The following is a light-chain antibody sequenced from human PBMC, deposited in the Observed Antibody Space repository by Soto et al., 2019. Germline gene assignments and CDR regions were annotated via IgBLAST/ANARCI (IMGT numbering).Light chain of an antibody. CDR2: GPS. CDR1: QGVNSNH. CDR3: QQYGNSPIT. Sequence: IALTHSPCTLSLSPSYRPTLAVKSTQGVNSNHIAWYQQKPGQAPRLLISGPSSRATGIPSRFSGSGSGTEFTLTISRLEPEDSAVYHCQQYGNSPITFGQGTRLEIK. J-gene: IGKJ5*01. V-gene: IGKV3-20*01.